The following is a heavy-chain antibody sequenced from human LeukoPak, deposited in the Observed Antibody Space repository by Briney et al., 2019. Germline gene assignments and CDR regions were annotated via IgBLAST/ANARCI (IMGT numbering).Heavy chain of an antibody. D-gene: IGHD3-22*01. Sequence: ASVKVSCKASGYTLTSYGISWVRQAPGQGLEWMGWISAYNGNTNYAQKLQGRVTMTTDTSTSTAYMELRSLRSDDTAVYYCARDRYYYDSSGYPLEYWGQGTLVTVSS. CDR2: ISAYNGNT. V-gene: IGHV1-18*01. J-gene: IGHJ4*02. CDR3: ARDRYYYDSSGYPLEY. CDR1: GYTLTSYG.